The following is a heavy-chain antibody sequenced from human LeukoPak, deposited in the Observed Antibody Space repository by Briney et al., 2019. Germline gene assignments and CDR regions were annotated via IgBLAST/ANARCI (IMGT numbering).Heavy chain of an antibody. CDR1: GFAFGSYT. CDR2: ISADGGRT. Sequence: GGSLRLSRAASGFAFGSYTMSWVRQAPGKGLEWVSSISADGGRTIYADSVKGRFSISRDNSKNTLFMQVNSLRVEDTAFYYCAPIGGWGTYPLDYWGQGPLVTVSS. J-gene: IGHJ4*02. D-gene: IGHD3-16*01. CDR3: APIGGWGTYPLDY. V-gene: IGHV3-23*01.